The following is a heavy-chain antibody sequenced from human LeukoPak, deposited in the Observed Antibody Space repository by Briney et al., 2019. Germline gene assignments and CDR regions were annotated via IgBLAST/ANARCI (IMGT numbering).Heavy chain of an antibody. CDR3: ALGALGYCSGGSCYSGKGWFDP. D-gene: IGHD2-15*01. Sequence: PSETLSLTCTVSGGSISSSSYYWGWIRQPPGKGLEWIGSIYYSGSTYYNPSLKSRVTISVDTSKNQFSLKLSSVTAADTAVYYCALGALGYCSGGSCYSGKGWFDPWGQGTLVTVSS. CDR1: GGSISSSSYY. V-gene: IGHV4-39*07. CDR2: IYYSGST. J-gene: IGHJ5*02.